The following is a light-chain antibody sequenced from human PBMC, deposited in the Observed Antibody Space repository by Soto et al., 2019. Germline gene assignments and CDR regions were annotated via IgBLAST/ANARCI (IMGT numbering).Light chain of an antibody. V-gene: IGLV1-44*01. CDR1: SSNIGSNT. J-gene: IGLJ2*01. CDR2: CDN. Sequence: QSVLTQPPSASGTPGQRVTISCSGSSSNIGSNTVNWYQQLPGTAPKLLIYCDNQRPSGVPDRFSGSKSGTTASLAICGLQSEDEADYYCGACDGSLNGVVFGGGTKVTVL. CDR3: GACDGSLNGVV.